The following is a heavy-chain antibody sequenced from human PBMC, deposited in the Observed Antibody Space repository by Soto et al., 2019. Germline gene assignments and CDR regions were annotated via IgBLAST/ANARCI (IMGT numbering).Heavy chain of an antibody. Sequence: QVQLVESGGRVVQPGRSLRLSCAASGFMFNRYAIHWVRQIPGKGLEWVAVISKDGSFQYYADSVRGRFFISRDKSKDTVYLEMNSLRVEDTALFFCARSRSGAVPDSFGYWGQGTPVTVSS. V-gene: IGHV3-30-3*01. CDR3: ARSRSGAVPDSFGY. CDR1: GFMFNRYA. CDR2: ISKDGSFQ. D-gene: IGHD3-3*01. J-gene: IGHJ4*02.